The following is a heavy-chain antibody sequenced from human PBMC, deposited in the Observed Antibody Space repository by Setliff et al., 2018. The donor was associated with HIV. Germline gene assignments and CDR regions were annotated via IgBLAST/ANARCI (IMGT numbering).Heavy chain of an antibody. CDR2: INHTGTT. J-gene: IGHJ3*02. D-gene: IGHD2-21*01. CDR3: ARPRLRGSGAFDI. V-gene: IGHV4-34*01. CDR1: GGSFTDIGGSFTDYY. Sequence: PSETLSLTCAVFGGSFTDIGGSFTDYYWIWIRQPPGKGLEWIGEINHTGTTYYNPSLKSRVAISVDTSKNQFSLKLSSVTAADTAVYYCARPRLRGSGAFDIWGQGTMVTVSS.